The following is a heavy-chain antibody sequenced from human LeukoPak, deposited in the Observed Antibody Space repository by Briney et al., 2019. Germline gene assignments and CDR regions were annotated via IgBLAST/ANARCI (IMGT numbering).Heavy chain of an antibody. J-gene: IGHJ4*02. CDR3: ARDFFFYQPNSSGPAPFDY. D-gene: IGHD6-19*01. CDR1: GYSISSGYY. CDR2: IYHSGST. Sequence: PSETLSLTCTVSGYSISSGYYWGWIRQPPGKGLEWIGSIYHSGSTYYNPSLKSRVTISVDTSKNQFSLKLSSVTAADTAVYYCARDFFFYQPNSSGPAPFDYWGQGTLVTVSS. V-gene: IGHV4-38-2*02.